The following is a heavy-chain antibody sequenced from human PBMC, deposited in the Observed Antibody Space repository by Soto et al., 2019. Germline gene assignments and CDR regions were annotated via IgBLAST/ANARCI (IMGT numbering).Heavy chain of an antibody. CDR2: IYYSGST. D-gene: IGHD6-13*01. Sequence: QLQLQESGPGLVKPSETLSLTCTVSGGSISSNSYYWGWIRQPPGKGLEWIGSIYYSGSTYYNPSLKSRVTISVDTSKNQFSLKVSSVTAADTAVYYCARRGSSSWYGYWGQGTLVTVSS. V-gene: IGHV4-39*01. CDR1: GGSISSNSYY. J-gene: IGHJ4*02. CDR3: ARRGSSSWYGY.